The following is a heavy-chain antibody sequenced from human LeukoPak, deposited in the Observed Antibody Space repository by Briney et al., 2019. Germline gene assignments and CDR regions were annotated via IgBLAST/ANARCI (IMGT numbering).Heavy chain of an antibody. Sequence: GGSLRLSCAASGFTFSSYAMSWVRQAPGKGLEWVSAISGSGGSTYYADSVKGRFTISRDNSKNTLYLQMNSLRAEDAAVYYCAKDRTGRITGTFDPWGQGTLVTVSS. D-gene: IGHD1-7*01. V-gene: IGHV3-23*01. J-gene: IGHJ5*02. CDR3: AKDRTGRITGTFDP. CDR1: GFTFSSYA. CDR2: ISGSGGST.